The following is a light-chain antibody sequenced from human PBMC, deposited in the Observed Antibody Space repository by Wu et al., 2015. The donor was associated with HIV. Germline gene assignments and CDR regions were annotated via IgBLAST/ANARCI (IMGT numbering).Light chain of an antibody. CDR3: QQTYSDPPYT. CDR2: DAS. V-gene: IGKV1-39*01. J-gene: IGKJ2*01. Sequence: DIQMTQSPSFLSASVGDRVTITCRASQSITTSLNWYQQKPGKAPNLLIYDASTLQSGVPSRFSGSGSGTDFALTISSLQPEDFATYYCQQTYSDPPYTFGQGTKLEIK. CDR1: QSITTS.